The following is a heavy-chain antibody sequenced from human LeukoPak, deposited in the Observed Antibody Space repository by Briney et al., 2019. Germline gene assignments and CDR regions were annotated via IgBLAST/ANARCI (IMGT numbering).Heavy chain of an antibody. D-gene: IGHD5-18*01. CDR3: ARVGPGGYSYDPWFDP. V-gene: IGHV4-34*01. CDR2: INHSGST. CDR1: GGSFSGYY. J-gene: IGHJ5*02. Sequence: PSETLSLTCAVYGGSFSGYYWSWIRQPPGKGLEWIGEINHSGSTNYNPSLKSRVTISVDTSKNQFSLKLSSVTAADTAVYYCARVGPGGYSYDPWFDPWGQGTLVTVSS.